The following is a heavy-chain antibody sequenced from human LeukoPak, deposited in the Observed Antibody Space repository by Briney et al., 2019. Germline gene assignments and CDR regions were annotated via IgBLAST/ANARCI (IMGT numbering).Heavy chain of an antibody. CDR1: GFTFSSYA. D-gene: IGHD3-16*01. Sequence: TGGSLRLSCAASGFTFSSYAMSWVRQAPGKGLEWVSAISGSGGSTYYADSVKGRFTIPRDNSKNTLYLQMNSLRAEDTAVYYCAKSRLKDWGSYWGQGTLVTVSS. CDR3: AKSRLKDWGSY. J-gene: IGHJ4*02. CDR2: ISGSGGST. V-gene: IGHV3-23*01.